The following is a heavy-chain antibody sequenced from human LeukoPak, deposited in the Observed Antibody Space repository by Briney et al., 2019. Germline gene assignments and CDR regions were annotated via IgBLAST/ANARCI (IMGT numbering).Heavy chain of an antibody. J-gene: IGHJ3*02. Sequence: GGSVKVSCKASGYTFTGYYMHWVRQAPGQGLEWMGWVNPNSGGTNYAQKFQGRVTMTRDTSISTAYMELSRLRSDDTAVYYCARFFHFYDSSGHAFDIWGQGTMVTVSS. CDR1: GYTFTGYY. CDR3: ARFFHFYDSSGHAFDI. CDR2: VNPNSGGT. D-gene: IGHD3-22*01. V-gene: IGHV1-2*02.